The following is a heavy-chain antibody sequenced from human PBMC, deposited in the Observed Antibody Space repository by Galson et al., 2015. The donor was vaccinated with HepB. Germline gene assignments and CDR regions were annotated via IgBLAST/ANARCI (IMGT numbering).Heavy chain of an antibody. CDR3: ARCGYYYDSSGYYYSGY. V-gene: IGHV1-18*01. Sequence: SVKVSCKASGYTFTSYGISWVRQAPGQGLEWMGWISAYNGNTNYAQKLQGRVTMTTDTSTSTAYMELRSLRSDDTAVYYCARCGYYYDSSGYYYSGYWGQGTLVTVSS. CDR1: GYTFTSYG. D-gene: IGHD3-22*01. J-gene: IGHJ4*02. CDR2: ISAYNGNT.